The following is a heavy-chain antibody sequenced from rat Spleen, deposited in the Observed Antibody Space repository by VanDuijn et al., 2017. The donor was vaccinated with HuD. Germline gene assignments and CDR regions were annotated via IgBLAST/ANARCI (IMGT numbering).Heavy chain of an antibody. D-gene: IGHD1-9*01. CDR2: ISSGGST. J-gene: IGHJ2*01. CDR1: GFSLTSNG. Sequence: QVQVKESGPGLVQPSQTLSLTCTVSGFSLTSNGVSWVRQTPGKGLEWIAAISSGGSTYYNSALKSRLSISRDTSKSQVFLKMNSLQTEDTAIYFCTRESLYYGYNSYYFDYWGQGVMVTVSS. V-gene: IGHV2S12*01. CDR3: TRESLYYGYNSYYFDY.